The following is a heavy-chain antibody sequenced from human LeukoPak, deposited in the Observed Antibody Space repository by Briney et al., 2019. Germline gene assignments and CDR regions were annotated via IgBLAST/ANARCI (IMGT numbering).Heavy chain of an antibody. CDR1: GFTFRTYG. D-gene: IGHD6-19*01. V-gene: IGHV3-30*02. CDR2: IWSDGGNK. CDR3: AKEVSSGSLDF. Sequence: GGSLRLSCAASGFTFRTYGMHWVRQAPGKGPEWVALIWSDGGNKYYADSVKGRFTISRDNSKNTLYLQMNSLRPDDTAVYYCAKEVSSGSLDFWGQGTLVTVSS. J-gene: IGHJ4*02.